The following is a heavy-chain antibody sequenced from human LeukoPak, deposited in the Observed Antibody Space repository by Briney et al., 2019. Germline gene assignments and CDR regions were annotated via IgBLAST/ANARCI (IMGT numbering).Heavy chain of an antibody. J-gene: IGHJ4*02. CDR3: ARLDSSGPRWG. CDR1: GGTFSSYA. V-gene: IGHV1-69*13. Sequence: ASVKVTCKASGGTFSSYAISWVRQAPGQGLEWMGGIIPIFGTANYAQKFQGRVTITADESTSTAYMELSSLRSEDTAVYYCARLDSSGPRWGWGQGTLVTVSS. D-gene: IGHD3-22*01. CDR2: IIPIFGTA.